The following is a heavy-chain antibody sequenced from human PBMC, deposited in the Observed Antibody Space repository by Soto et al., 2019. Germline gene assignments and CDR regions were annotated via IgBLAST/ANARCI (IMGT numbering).Heavy chain of an antibody. Sequence: EVQLVESGGGLVKPGGSLRLSCAASGFTFSSYSMNWVRQAPGKGLEWVSSISSSSSYIYYADSVKGRFTISRDNAKNSLYLQMNSLRAEETAVYYCARDELGYCSGGSCYQGAFDYWGQGTLVTVSS. CDR3: ARDELGYCSGGSCYQGAFDY. J-gene: IGHJ4*02. CDR1: GFTFSSYS. V-gene: IGHV3-21*01. CDR2: ISSSSSYI. D-gene: IGHD2-15*01.